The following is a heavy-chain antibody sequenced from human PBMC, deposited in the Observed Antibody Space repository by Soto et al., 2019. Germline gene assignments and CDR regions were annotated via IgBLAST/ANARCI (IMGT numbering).Heavy chain of an antibody. D-gene: IGHD1-26*01. CDR1: GYTFTSYA. V-gene: IGHV1-3*05. CDR2: INAGNGNT. J-gene: IGHJ6*02. CDR3: ARFSGSYYYYGMDV. Sequence: QVQLVQSGAEEKKPGASVKVSCKASGYTFTSYAMHWVRQAPGQRLEWMGWINAGNGNTKYSQKFQGRVTITRDTXXSTAYMELSSLRSEDTAVYYCARFSGSYYYYGMDVWGQGTTVTVSS.